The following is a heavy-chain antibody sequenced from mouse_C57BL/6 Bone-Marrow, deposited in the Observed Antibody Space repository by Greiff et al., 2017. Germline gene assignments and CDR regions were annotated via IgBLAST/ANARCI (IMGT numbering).Heavy chain of an antibody. V-gene: IGHV5-6*01. CDR3: ARQTFGY. CDR1: GFTFSSYG. CDR2: ISSGGSYT. Sequence: EVHLVESGGDLVKPGGSLKLSCAASGFTFSSYGMSWVRQTPDQRLEWVATISSGGSYTYYPDSVKGRFTISRDNAKNTLYLQMSSLKSEDTAMYYCARQTFGYWGQGTSVTVSS. J-gene: IGHJ4*01.